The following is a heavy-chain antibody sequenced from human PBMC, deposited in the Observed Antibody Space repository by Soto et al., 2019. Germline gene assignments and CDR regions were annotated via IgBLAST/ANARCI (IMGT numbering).Heavy chain of an antibody. D-gene: IGHD3-22*01. CDR2: IYYSGST. Sequence: QVQLQESGPGLVKPSETLSLTCTVSGGSVSSGSYYWSWIRQPPGKGLEWIGYIYYSGSTNYNPSPKSRVTVSVATSKNQFSRKRSSVTAADTAVYYCAREKIGVVDYWGQGTLVTVSS. CDR3: AREKIGVVDY. CDR1: GGSVSSGSYY. J-gene: IGHJ4*02. V-gene: IGHV4-61*01.